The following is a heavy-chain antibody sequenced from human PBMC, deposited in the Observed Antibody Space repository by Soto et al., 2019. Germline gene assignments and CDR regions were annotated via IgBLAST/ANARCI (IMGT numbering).Heavy chain of an antibody. V-gene: IGHV4-30-2*01. Sequence: PSETLSLTCAVSGVSISNGAYSWGWIRQPPGKGLKWIGYMYHSGSTYYNPSLKSRVTISIDRSKNQFSLKLSSVTAADTAVYYCARVPDYWGQGILVTAPQ. CDR2: MYHSGST. J-gene: IGHJ4*02. CDR3: ARVPDY. D-gene: IGHD2-2*01. CDR1: GVSISNGAYS.